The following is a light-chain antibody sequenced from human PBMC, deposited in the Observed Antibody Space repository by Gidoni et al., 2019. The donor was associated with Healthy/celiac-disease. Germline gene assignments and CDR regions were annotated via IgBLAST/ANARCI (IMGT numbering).Light chain of an antibody. V-gene: IGKV1-8*01. Sequence: AIRIPQSPSSLSASTGARVTIPCRSSQGISSYLAWYQQKPGKAPKLLIYAASTLQSGVPSRFSGSGSGTDFTLTISCLQSEDFATYYCQQYYSYPRTFGQGTKLEIK. J-gene: IGKJ2*01. CDR1: QGISSY. CDR2: AAS. CDR3: QQYYSYPRT.